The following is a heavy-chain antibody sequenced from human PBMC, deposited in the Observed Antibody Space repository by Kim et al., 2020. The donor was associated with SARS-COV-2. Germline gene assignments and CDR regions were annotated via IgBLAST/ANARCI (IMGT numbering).Heavy chain of an antibody. D-gene: IGHD2-15*01. CDR3: ARERGYCSGGSCGSYYYGMDV. Sequence: GGSLRLSCAASGFTVSSNYMSWVRQAPGKGLEWVSVIYSGGSTYYADSVKGRFTISRHNSKNTLYLQMNSLSAEDTAVYYCARERGYCSGGSCGSYYYGMDVWGQGTTVTVSS. CDR1: GFTVSSNY. CDR2: IYSGGST. V-gene: IGHV3-53*04. J-gene: IGHJ6*02.